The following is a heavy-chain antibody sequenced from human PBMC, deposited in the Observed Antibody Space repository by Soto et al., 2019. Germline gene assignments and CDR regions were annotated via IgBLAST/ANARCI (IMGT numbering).Heavy chain of an antibody. V-gene: IGHV1-24*01. D-gene: IGHD3-3*01. CDR1: GYTLTELS. CDR3: ATEYITIFGVGWTSAFDI. CDR2: FDPEDGET. J-gene: IGHJ3*02. Sequence: ASVKVSCKVSGYTLTELSMHWVRQAPGKGLEWMGGFDPEDGETIYAQKFQGRVTMTEDTSTDTAYMELSSLRSEDTAVYYCATEYITIFGVGWTSAFDIWGQGTMVTVSS.